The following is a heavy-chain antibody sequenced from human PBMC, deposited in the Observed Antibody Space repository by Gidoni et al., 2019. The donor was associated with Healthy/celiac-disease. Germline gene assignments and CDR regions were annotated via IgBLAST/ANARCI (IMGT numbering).Heavy chain of an antibody. J-gene: IGHJ4*02. V-gene: IGHV4-39*01. D-gene: IGHD3-22*01. CDR3: ASPGPHYYDSSGYYYY. Sequence: QLQLQESDPGLVRPSETLSLTCTVSGGAISSTSYYWGWIRQRPGKGLEWVGSIYYSGSTYYNPSLKSRVTISVDTCKNQFSLKLSSVTAADTAVYYCASPGPHYYDSSGYYYYWGQGTLVTVSS. CDR1: GGAISSTSYY. CDR2: IYYSGST.